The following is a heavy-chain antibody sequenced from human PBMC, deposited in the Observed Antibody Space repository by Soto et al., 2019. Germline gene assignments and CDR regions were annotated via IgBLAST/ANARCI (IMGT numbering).Heavy chain of an antibody. Sequence: GGSLRLSCAASGFTFSSYWMHWVRQAPGKGLVWVSRINSDGSSTSYADSVKGRFTISRDNAKNTLYLQMNSLRAEDTAVYYCASVGYDSSGYQGVLNEWGQGTLGTGSS. CDR1: GFTFSSYW. CDR2: INSDGSST. CDR3: ASVGYDSSGYQGVLNE. D-gene: IGHD3-22*01. V-gene: IGHV3-74*01. J-gene: IGHJ4*02.